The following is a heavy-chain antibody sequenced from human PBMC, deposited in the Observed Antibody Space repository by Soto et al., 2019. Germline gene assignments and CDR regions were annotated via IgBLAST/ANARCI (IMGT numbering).Heavy chain of an antibody. CDR3: TRGNRAYGMDV. D-gene: IGHD3-16*02. CDR1: VFTFGDYA. Sequence: GSLLLSCACSVFTFGDYAMIWVRRAPGKGLDWVGFIRSKADGVRTEWAASVRGRFTFSRDDSKRIAYLQMNSLETEDTGVYWCTRGNRAYGMDVWGQGTTVTVSS. J-gene: IGHJ6*01. CDR2: IRSKADGVRT. V-gene: IGHV3-49*04.